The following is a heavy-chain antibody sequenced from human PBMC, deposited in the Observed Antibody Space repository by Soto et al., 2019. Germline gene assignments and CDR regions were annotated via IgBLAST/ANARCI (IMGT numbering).Heavy chain of an antibody. Sequence: PWGSLRLSCAASGFTFRSYSVNGVRQAPGKGLEWVSYISSSSSTIYYADSVKGRFTISRDNAKNSLYLQMNSLRAEDTAVYYCARHSGNSSGLILTGSALWGNGTLVPVTS. CDR3: ARHSGNSSGLILTGSAL. J-gene: IGHJ4*01. V-gene: IGHV3-48*01. D-gene: IGHD3-22*01. CDR2: ISSSSSTI. CDR1: GFTFRSYS.